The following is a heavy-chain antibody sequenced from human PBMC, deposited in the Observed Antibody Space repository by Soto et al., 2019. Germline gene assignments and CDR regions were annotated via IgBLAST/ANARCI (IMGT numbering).Heavy chain of an antibody. CDR3: ATRITVFGLLIPPFDS. CDR1: GGSVNGYY. V-gene: IGHV4-34*01. Sequence: SATLYLTCAFYGGSVNGYYWNWIRPPPGKGLEWIGEINHTGGTHYNPSLKSRVTMSVDTSKNQFSLRLSSVTAADTAIYYCATRITVFGLLIPPFDSWGQGTRVTVSS. J-gene: IGHJ4*02. D-gene: IGHD3-3*01. CDR2: INHTGGT.